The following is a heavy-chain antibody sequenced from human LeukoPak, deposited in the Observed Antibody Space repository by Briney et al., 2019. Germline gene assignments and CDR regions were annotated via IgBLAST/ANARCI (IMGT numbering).Heavy chain of an antibody. V-gene: IGHV4-39*01. CDR3: ARRKNWGSSYAFDI. D-gene: IGHD7-27*01. CDR2: IFYTGSP. Sequence: PSETLSLTCSVSGGSISGGAFYWAWIRQPPGKALEWIGSIFYTGSPHYNPSLQSRLSIFIDTSKNQFSLNLGSLTAADTAVYYCARRKNWGSSYAFDIWGQGTMVTVSS. J-gene: IGHJ3*02. CDR1: GGSISGGAFY.